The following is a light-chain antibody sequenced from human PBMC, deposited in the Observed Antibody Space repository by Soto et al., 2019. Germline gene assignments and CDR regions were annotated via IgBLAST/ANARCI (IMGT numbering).Light chain of an antibody. CDR1: QSVSSY. V-gene: IGKV3-11*01. CDR3: QQRSAWPST. J-gene: IGKJ4*01. CDR2: DAS. Sequence: EIVLTQSPATLSLSPGERATLSCRASQSVSSYLAWYQQKPGQAPRLLIYDASNRATGIPARFSGSGSGTDFNLTISSLEPDDFAVYYCQQRSAWPSTFGGGTKVQIK.